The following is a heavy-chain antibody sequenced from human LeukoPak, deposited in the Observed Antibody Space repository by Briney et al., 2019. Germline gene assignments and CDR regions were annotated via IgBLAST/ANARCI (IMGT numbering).Heavy chain of an antibody. V-gene: IGHV4-59*08. CDR3: ARLVATQHLDY. CDR1: GGSISSYY. CDR2: IYYSGST. J-gene: IGHJ4*02. D-gene: IGHD5-12*01. Sequence: PSETLSLTCTVSGGSISSYYWSWIRQPPGKGLEWIGYIYYSGSTNYNPSLKSRVTISADTSKNQFSLKLSSVTAADTAVYYCARLVATQHLDYWGQGTLVAVSS.